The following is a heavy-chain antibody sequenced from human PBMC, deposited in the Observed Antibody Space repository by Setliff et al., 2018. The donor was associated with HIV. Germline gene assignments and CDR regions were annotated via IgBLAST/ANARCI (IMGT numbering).Heavy chain of an antibody. Sequence: SETLSLTCTVSGGSIRSYYWSWIRQPPGKGLEWIGYIYTNGRTHYNPSLKSRVTISMDTSKNQFSLKLSSVTAADTAVYYCARNDAFDIWGQGTLVTVSS. CDR2: IYTNGRT. V-gene: IGHV4-4*08. J-gene: IGHJ3*02. CDR1: GGSIRSYY. CDR3: ARNDAFDI.